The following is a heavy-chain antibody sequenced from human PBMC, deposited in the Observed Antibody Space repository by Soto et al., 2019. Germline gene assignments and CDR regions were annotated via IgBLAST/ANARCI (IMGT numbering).Heavy chain of an antibody. CDR3: ARVLGTIFGVVIPPVYYYYMDV. V-gene: IGHV4-31*03. D-gene: IGHD3-3*01. Sequence: SETLSLTCTVSGGSISSGGYYWSWIRQHPGKGLEWIGYIYYSGSTYYNPSLKSRVTISVDTSKNQFSLKLSSVTAADTAVYYCARVLGTIFGVVIPPVYYYYMDVWGKGTTVTVSS. CDR1: GGSISSGGYY. CDR2: IYYSGST. J-gene: IGHJ6*03.